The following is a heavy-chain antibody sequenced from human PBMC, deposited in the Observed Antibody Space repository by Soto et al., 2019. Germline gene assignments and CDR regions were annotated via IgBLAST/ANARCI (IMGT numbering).Heavy chain of an antibody. CDR1: GFTFSSYS. V-gene: IGHV3-48*01. Sequence: EVQLVESGGGLVQPGGSLRLSCAASGFTFSSYSMNWVRQAPGKGLEWGSYISSSSSTIYYADSVKGRFTISRDNAKNSLYLQMNSLRAEDTAVYYCARDSRSKLAARPHLSDYWGQGTLVTVSS. D-gene: IGHD6-6*01. J-gene: IGHJ4*02. CDR2: ISSSSSTI. CDR3: ARDSRSKLAARPHLSDY.